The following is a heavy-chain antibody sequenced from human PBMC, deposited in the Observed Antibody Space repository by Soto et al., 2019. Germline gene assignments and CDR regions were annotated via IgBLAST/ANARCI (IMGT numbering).Heavy chain of an antibody. V-gene: IGHV4-34*01. CDR3: ARHYGSRPPAV. D-gene: IGHD3-22*01. CDR1: GGSFSGYY. CDR2: INDSGST. J-gene: IGHJ6*02. Sequence: QVELQQWGAGLLKPSETLSLTCAVYGGSFSGYYWIWLRQPPGKGLEWIGEINDSGSTNYNPSLESRVTISVDTSKQQFSLHLSSVTAADTAVYYCARHYGSRPPAVWAQGTTVTVSS.